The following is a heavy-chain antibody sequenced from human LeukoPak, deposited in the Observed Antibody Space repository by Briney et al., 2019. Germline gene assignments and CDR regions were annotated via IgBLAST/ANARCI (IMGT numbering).Heavy chain of an antibody. D-gene: IGHD3-22*01. J-gene: IGHJ4*02. CDR2: INTNSGNP. CDR1: GYTFSRFA. V-gene: IGHV7-4-1*02. CDR3: ARDSDYYDSSGYYYVHF. Sequence: ASVKVSRKASGYTFSRFAMNWVRQAPGQGLEWMGWINTNSGNPTYAQGFAGRFVFSLDTSVNTAYLQISSLKAEDTAVYYCARDSDYYDSSGYYYVHFWGQGTLVTVSS.